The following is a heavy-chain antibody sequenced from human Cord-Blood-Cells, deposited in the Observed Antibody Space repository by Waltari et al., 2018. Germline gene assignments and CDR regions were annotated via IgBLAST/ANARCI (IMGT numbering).Heavy chain of an antibody. V-gene: IGHV1-69*01. CDR1: RGTFSSYA. J-gene: IGHJ3*02. Sequence: QVQLVQSGAEVKKPGSSVKVSCKASRGTFSSYAISWVRQAPGQGLEWMGGIIPIFGTANYAQKFQGRVTITADESTSTAYMELSSLRSEDTAVYYCASGYCTNGVCYDAFDIWGQGTMVTVSS. CDR3: ASGYCTNGVCYDAFDI. D-gene: IGHD2-8*01. CDR2: IIPIFGTA.